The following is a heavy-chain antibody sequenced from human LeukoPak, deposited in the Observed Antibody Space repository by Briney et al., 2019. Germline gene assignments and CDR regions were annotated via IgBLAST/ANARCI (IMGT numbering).Heavy chain of an antibody. J-gene: IGHJ4*02. CDR1: GGSGGSISSSNY. CDR3: ARSLGARLDY. CDR2: VYHSGRT. D-gene: IGHD1-26*01. V-gene: IGHV4-4*02. Sequence: SETLSLTCAVSGGSGGSISSSNYWSWVRQPPGKGLEWIGEVYHSGRTNSNPSLKSRVTISVDKSKNQFSLRLNSVTAADTAVYYCARSLGARLDYWGQGTLVTVSS.